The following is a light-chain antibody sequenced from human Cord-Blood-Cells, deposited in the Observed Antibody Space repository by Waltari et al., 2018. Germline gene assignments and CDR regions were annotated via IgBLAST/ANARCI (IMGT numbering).Light chain of an antibody. Sequence: QSALTQPASVSGSPGQSITISCTGTSSDVVGYNYFSWYQQHPGKAPKLMIYDVSNRPSGFSNRFSGSKSGNTASLTISGLQAEDEADYYCSSYTSSSTLVVFGTGTKVTVL. CDR3: SSYTSSSTLVV. J-gene: IGLJ1*01. CDR2: DVS. V-gene: IGLV2-14*01. CDR1: SSDVVGYNY.